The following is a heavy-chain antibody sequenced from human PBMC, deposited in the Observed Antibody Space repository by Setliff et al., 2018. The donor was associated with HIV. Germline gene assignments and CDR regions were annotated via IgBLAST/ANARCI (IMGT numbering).Heavy chain of an antibody. D-gene: IGHD3-9*01. J-gene: IGHJ1*01. CDR1: GASLNSGSYF. Sequence: PSETLSLTCTVSGASLNSGSYFWSWVRQPAGKGLEWIGRIYTSGDTNYNPSLKSRVTISMDTSKKQFSLKLRSVTAADTAVYYCAREAEQDYDVVTETLVEGAYIQVWGQGSQVTVSS. V-gene: IGHV4-61*02. CDR3: AREAEQDYDVVTETLVEGAYIQV. CDR2: IYTSGDT.